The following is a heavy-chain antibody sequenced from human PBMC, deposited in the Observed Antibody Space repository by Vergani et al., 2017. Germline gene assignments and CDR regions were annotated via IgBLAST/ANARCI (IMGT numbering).Heavy chain of an antibody. V-gene: IGHV4-31*03. J-gene: IGHJ6*03. CDR3: ARQKDYYMDV. Sequence: QVQLQESGPGLVKASQTLSLPRSVSGSYVRSGGYYWTWVRQRPGMGLDWIGYIYYSWTTYYNPSLESRLTISLDTSENHLSLKLTSVTDADTAVYYWARQKDYYMDVWGKGTTVTVS. CDR2: IYYSWTT. CDR1: GSYVRSGGYY.